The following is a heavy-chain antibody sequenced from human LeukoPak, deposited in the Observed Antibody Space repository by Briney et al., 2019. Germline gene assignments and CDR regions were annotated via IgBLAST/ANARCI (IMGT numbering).Heavy chain of an antibody. D-gene: IGHD3-22*01. Sequence: SETLSLTCAVYGGSFSGYYWSWIRQPPGKGLEWIGEINHSGSTNYNPSLKSRVTISVDTPKNQFSLKLSSVTAADTAVYYCARGRGTMIVVVPPNSSWGQGTLVTVSS. J-gene: IGHJ1*01. CDR3: ARGRGTMIVVVPPNSS. V-gene: IGHV4-34*01. CDR2: INHSGST. CDR1: GGSFSGYY.